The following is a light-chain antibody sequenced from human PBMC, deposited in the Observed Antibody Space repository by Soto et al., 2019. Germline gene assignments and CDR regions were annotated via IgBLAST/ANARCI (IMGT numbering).Light chain of an antibody. J-gene: IGKJ1*01. Sequence: IVIAQSPTALSLSPVDIATLWFMASQSVSINLAWYQQKPAQAPRLLIYGASNRATGIPDRFSGSGSGTDFTLTISRLEPEDFAVYYCQHYGDSSWTFGQGTKVDI. CDR1: QSVSIN. V-gene: IGKV3-20*01. CDR2: GAS. CDR3: QHYGDSSWT.